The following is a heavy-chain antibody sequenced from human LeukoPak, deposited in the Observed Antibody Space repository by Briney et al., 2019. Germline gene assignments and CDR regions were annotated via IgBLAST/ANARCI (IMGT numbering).Heavy chain of an antibody. CDR3: AKDRSRGVAGSYFDY. D-gene: IGHD6-19*01. Sequence: GGSLRLSCAASGFTFSSYWMHWVRQAPGKGLEWVSAISGSGGSTYYADSVKGRFTISRDNSKNTLYLQMNSLRAEDTAVYYCAKDRSRGVAGSYFDYWGQGTLVTVSS. CDR2: ISGSGGST. V-gene: IGHV3-23*01. CDR1: GFTFSSYW. J-gene: IGHJ4*02.